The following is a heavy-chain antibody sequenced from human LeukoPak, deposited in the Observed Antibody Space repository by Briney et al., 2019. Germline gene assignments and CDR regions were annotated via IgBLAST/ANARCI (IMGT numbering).Heavy chain of an antibody. CDR3: ARGESSSWYD. CDR1: GFTFSTYR. J-gene: IGHJ4*02. D-gene: IGHD6-13*01. Sequence: GGSLRLSCAGSGFTFSTYRMHWVRQGPGKGLVRVSGMNSDGSSIVYADSVKGRFTISRDNAKNTLYLQMNNLRAEDTAIYYCARGESSSWYDWGQGTLVTVSS. V-gene: IGHV3-74*01. CDR2: MNSDGSSI.